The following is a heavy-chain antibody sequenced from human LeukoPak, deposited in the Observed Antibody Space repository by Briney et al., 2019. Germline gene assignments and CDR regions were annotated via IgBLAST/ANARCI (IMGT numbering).Heavy chain of an antibody. CDR2: IYYSGST. D-gene: IGHD2-2*01. CDR3: ARSPTKRVPEDY. Sequence: SETLFLTCTVSGGSISSYYWSWIRQPPGKGLEWIGYIYYSGSTNYNPSLKSRVTISVDTSKNQFSLKLSSVTAADTAVYYCARSPTKRVPEDYWGQGTLVTVSS. J-gene: IGHJ4*02. CDR1: GGSISSYY. V-gene: IGHV4-59*12.